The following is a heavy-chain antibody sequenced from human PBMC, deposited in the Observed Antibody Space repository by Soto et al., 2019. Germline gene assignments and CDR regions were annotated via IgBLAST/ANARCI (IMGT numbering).Heavy chain of an antibody. CDR1: GFTFSSYG. D-gene: IGHD3-16*01. J-gene: IGHJ5*02. Sequence: QVQLVESGGGVVQPGRSLRLSCAGSGFTFSSYGMHWVRQAPGKGLEWVAVISYDGSDKYYGDSVKGRFTISRDDSKNTLYLQMISLRVEDTAIYYCAKTAGYDYVWGSSGLDPWGQGTLVTVSS. CDR3: AKTAGYDYVWGSSGLDP. CDR2: ISYDGSDK. V-gene: IGHV3-30*18.